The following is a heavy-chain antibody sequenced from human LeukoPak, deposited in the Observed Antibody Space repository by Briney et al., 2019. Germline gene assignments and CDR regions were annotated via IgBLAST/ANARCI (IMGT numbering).Heavy chain of an antibody. Sequence: GGSLGLSCAASGFTFDDYAMHWVRQAPGKGLEWVSGISWNSGSIGYADSVKGRFTISRDNAKNSLYLQMNSLRAEDTALYYCAKLGDLRGAIDYWGQGTLVTVSS. CDR1: GFTFDDYA. V-gene: IGHV3-9*01. D-gene: IGHD3-10*01. J-gene: IGHJ4*02. CDR3: AKLGDLRGAIDY. CDR2: ISWNSGSI.